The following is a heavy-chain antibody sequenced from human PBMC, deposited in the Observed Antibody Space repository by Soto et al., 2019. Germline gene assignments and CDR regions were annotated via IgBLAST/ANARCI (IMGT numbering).Heavy chain of an antibody. V-gene: IGHV1-18*01. CDR1: GGTFSSYA. J-gene: IGHJ5*02. Sequence: GSVKVSCKASGGTFSSYAISWVRQAPGQGLEWRGWISAYNGNTNYAQRLQGRVTMTTDTATSTAYMELRSLRSDDPAVYYCERYPLSYDILTGYYKYNWFDPWGRGTLVTVPS. D-gene: IGHD3-9*01. CDR2: ISAYNGNT. CDR3: ERYPLSYDILTGYYKYNWFDP.